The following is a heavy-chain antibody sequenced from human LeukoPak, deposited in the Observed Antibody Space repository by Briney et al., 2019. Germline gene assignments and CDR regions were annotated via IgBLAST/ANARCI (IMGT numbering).Heavy chain of an antibody. Sequence: GGSLRLSCAASGFTFSSYWMSWVRQAPGKGLEWVAKIKQDGSEKYYVDSVKGRFTIYRDNVKNSLYLQMNSLRAEDTAVYYCARDLGKRSNNWFDPWGQGTLVTVSS. CDR3: ARDLGKRSNNWFDP. CDR2: IKQDGSEK. D-gene: IGHD1-1*01. CDR1: GFTFSSYW. J-gene: IGHJ5*02. V-gene: IGHV3-7*01.